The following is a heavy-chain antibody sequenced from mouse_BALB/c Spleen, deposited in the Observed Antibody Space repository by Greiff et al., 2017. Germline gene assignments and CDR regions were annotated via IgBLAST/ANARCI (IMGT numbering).Heavy chain of an antibody. D-gene: IGHD1-1*02. V-gene: IGHV8-12*01. CDR2: IYWDDDK. Sequence: QVTLKVSGPGILQPSQTLSLTCSFSGFSLSTSGMGVSWIRQPSGKGLEWLAHIYWDDDKRYNPSLKSRLTISKDTSRNQVFLKITSVDTADTATYYCARWFYWYFDVWGAGTTVTVSS. CDR1: GFSLSTSGMG. J-gene: IGHJ1*01. CDR3: ARWFYWYFDV.